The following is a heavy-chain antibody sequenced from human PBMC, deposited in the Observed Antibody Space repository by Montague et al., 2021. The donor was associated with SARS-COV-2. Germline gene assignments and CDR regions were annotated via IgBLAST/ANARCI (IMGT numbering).Heavy chain of an antibody. J-gene: IGHJ5*02. CDR2: IYYSGXT. D-gene: IGHD3-3*01. V-gene: IGHV4-39*01. Sequence: SETRSLTCTVSGGSISSSSYYWGWIRQPPGKGLEWIGNIYYSGXTXYXXXXKXRVTISVDTSKNQSSLKLSSVTAADTAVYYCADQKVGSATIFGVVMHDKWFDPWGQGALVTVSS. CDR3: ADQKVGSATIFGVVMHDKWFDP. CDR1: GGSISSSSYY.